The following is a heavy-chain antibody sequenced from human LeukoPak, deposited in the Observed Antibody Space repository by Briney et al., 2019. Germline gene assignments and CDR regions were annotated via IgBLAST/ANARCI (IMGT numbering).Heavy chain of an antibody. J-gene: IGHJ4*02. V-gene: IGHV4-4*02. CDR2: IYRSGST. CDR3: ARAGETYTYYDFWSGYPGNYFDY. CDR1: GGSISSSNW. D-gene: IGHD3-3*01. Sequence: SETLSLTCAVSGGSISSSNWWSWVRQPPGKGLEWIGEIYRSGSTNYNPSLKSRVTISVDKSKNQFSLKLSSVTAADTAVYYCARAGETYTYYDFWSGYPGNYFDYWGQGTLVTVSS.